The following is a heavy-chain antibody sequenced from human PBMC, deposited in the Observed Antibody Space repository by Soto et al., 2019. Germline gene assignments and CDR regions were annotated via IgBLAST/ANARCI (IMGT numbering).Heavy chain of an antibody. J-gene: IGHJ4*02. CDR3: ARGVDAGTDY. Sequence: ASVKVSCKTSGYTFTNYVINWVRQAPGQGFEWMGWMSAASGQEVPAEGFQGRLTMTRDISTTTAYMELSSLRVEDTAMYYCARGVDAGTDYWGQGTLVTVSS. CDR1: GYTFTNYV. D-gene: IGHD1-1*01. CDR2: MSAASGQE. V-gene: IGHV1-8*01.